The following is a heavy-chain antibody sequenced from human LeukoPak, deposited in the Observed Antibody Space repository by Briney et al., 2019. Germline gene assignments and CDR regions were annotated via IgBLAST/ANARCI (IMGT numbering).Heavy chain of an antibody. J-gene: IGHJ3*02. Sequence: SETLSLTCTVSGGSISSYYWSWIRQPPGKGLEWIGYIYYSGYTNYNPSLTSRVTISIDTSKNQFSLKLNSVTAADTAVYYCARLLYAHDAFDIWGQGTMVTVSS. CDR2: IYYSGYT. D-gene: IGHD2/OR15-2a*01. CDR1: GGSISSYY. CDR3: ARLLYAHDAFDI. V-gene: IGHV4-59*12.